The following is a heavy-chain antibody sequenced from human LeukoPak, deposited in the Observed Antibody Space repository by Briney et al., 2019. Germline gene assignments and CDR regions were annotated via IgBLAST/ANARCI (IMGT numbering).Heavy chain of an antibody. CDR1: GGAFTNSW. V-gene: IGHV4-34*01. CDR3: QGVPLGYSSGWTSDYSYMDV. J-gene: IGHJ6*03. CDR2: INHRGST. Sequence: SETLSLTCAVYGGAFTNSWWGLIRQAPGKGRVGTWEINHRGSTNYNPSLKSRVTISLDTPNSQFSLSLSFLTAADTAMYYCQGVPLGYSSGWTSDYSYMDVWGKGTPVTVS. D-gene: IGHD6-19*01.